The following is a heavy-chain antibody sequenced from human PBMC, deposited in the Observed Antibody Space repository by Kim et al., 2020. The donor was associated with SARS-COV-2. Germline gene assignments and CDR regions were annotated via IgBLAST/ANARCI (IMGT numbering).Heavy chain of an antibody. CDR1: GFTFSSYG. J-gene: IGHJ4*02. V-gene: IGHV3-30*03. CDR2: ISYDGSNK. CDR3: AGPGLVFY. Sequence: GGSLRLSCAASGFTFSSYGMHWVRQAPGKGLEWVAVISYDGSNKYYADSVKGRFTISRDNSKNTLYLQMNSLRAEDTAVYYCAGPGLVFYGGQGTLVTVSS.